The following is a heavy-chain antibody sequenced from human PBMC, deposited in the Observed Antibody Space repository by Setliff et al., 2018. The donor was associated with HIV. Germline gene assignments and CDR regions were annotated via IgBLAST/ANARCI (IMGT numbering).Heavy chain of an antibody. CDR1: GYTFTAYG. Sequence: ASVKVSCKPSGYTFTAYGLSWVRQAPGQGLEWMGWINAGNGNTKYSQKFQGRVTITRDTSASTAYMELSSLRSEDTAVYYCARPAGMLLYPFDAFDIWGQGTMVTVSS. CDR3: ARPAGMLLYPFDAFDI. V-gene: IGHV1-3*01. D-gene: IGHD2-2*02. CDR2: INAGNGNT. J-gene: IGHJ3*02.